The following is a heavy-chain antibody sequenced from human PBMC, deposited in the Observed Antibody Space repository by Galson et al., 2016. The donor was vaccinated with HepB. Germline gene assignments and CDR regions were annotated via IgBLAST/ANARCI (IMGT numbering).Heavy chain of an antibody. D-gene: IGHD4-17*01. CDR2: IIPIFGTA. J-gene: IGHJ4*02. Sequence: SVKVSCKASGGTFSSYAISWVRQAPGQGLEWMGRIIPIFGTANYAQKFQGRVTITADESTSPAYMELSSLRSEDTAVYYCARGTNGPRPYYFDYWGQGTLVTVSS. V-gene: IGHV1-69*13. CDR3: ARGTNGPRPYYFDY. CDR1: GGTFSSYA.